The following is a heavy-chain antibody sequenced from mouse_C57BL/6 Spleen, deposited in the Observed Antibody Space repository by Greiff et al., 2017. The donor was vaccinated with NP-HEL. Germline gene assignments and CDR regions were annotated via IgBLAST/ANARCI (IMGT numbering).Heavy chain of an antibody. V-gene: IGHV1-74*01. CDR3: ASHYYGSSSYAMDY. CDR2: IHPSDSDT. CDR1: GYTFTSYW. Sequence: QVQLQQPGAELVKPGASVKVSCKASGYTFTSYWMHWVKQRPGQGLEWIGRIHPSDSDTNYNQKFKGKATLTVDKSSSTAYMQRSSLTSEDSAVYYCASHYYGSSSYAMDYWGQGTSVTVSA. J-gene: IGHJ4*01. D-gene: IGHD1-1*01.